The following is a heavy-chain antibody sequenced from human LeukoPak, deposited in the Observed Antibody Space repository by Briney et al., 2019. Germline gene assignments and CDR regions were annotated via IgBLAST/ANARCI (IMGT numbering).Heavy chain of an antibody. D-gene: IGHD3-22*01. CDR2: IIPIFGTA. Sequence: SGEASCKPSGPTFTSYAISWVGQAPGHGLEWMGGIIPIFGTANYAQKFQGRVTSPADESTSTAYMDLRSLTSEPRALYYCTIVPDYYDSSGRHFDYWGQGTLVTVSS. J-gene: IGHJ4*01. CDR1: GPTFTSYA. CDR3: TIVPDYYDSSGRHFDY. V-gene: IGHV1-69*13.